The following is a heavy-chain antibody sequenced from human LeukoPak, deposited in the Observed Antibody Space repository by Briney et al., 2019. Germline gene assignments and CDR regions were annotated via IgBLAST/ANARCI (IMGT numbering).Heavy chain of an antibody. CDR3: ASAEPRGIIWYPY. Sequence: PSETLSLTCAVYGGSFSGYYWSWVRQPPGKGLEWIGEIYHSGSTNYNPSLESRVTISVDKSKNQFSLKLSSVTAADTAVYYCASAEPRGIIWYPYWGQGTLVTVSS. D-gene: IGHD6-13*01. CDR1: GGSFSGYY. CDR2: IYHSGST. J-gene: IGHJ4*02. V-gene: IGHV4-34*01.